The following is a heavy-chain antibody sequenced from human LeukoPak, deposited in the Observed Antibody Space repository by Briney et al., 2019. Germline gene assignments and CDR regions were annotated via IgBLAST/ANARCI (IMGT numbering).Heavy chain of an antibody. V-gene: IGHV3-23*01. D-gene: IGHD1-26*01. J-gene: IGHJ4*02. CDR3: AKDLKGGSYYAKTPDYYFDY. CDR2: ISASGINI. Sequence: PGGSLRLSCAASGFTFSSYAMSWVRQAPGKGLEWVSAISASGINIYYADSVKGRFTISRDNSKNTLYLQMNSLRAEDTAVYYCAKDLKGGSYYAKTPDYYFDYWGQGTLVTVSS. CDR1: GFTFSSYA.